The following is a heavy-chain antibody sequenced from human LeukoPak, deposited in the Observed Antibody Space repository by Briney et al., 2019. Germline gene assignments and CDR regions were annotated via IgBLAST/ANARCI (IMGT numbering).Heavy chain of an antibody. Sequence: SGTLSLTCTVSGGSISSSSYYWGWIRQPPGKGLEWIGSIYYSGSTYYNPSLKSRVTISVDTSKNQFSLKLSSVTAADTAVYHCARLPAAIYYYYYMDVWGKGTTVTVSS. CDR2: IYYSGST. V-gene: IGHV4-39*01. CDR3: ARLPAAIYYYYYMDV. J-gene: IGHJ6*03. CDR1: GGSISSSSYY. D-gene: IGHD2-2*01.